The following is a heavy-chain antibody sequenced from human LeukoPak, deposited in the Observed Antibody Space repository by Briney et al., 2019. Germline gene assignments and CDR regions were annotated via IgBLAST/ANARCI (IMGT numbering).Heavy chain of an antibody. CDR1: GFTFSSYS. J-gene: IGHJ3*02. V-gene: IGHV3-21*01. CDR3: ARGGQGDAFDI. CDR2: ISSSSSYI. Sequence: RAGGSLRLSCAASGFTFSSYSMNWVRQAPGKGLEWVSSISSSSSYIYYADSVKGRFTISRDNAKNSLYLQMNSLRAEDTAVYYCARGGQGDAFDIWGQGTMVTVSS.